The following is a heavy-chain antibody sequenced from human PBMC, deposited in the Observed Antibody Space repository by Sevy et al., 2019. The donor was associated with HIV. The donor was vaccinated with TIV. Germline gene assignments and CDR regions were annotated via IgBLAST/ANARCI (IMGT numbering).Heavy chain of an antibody. J-gene: IGHJ4*02. D-gene: IGHD3-22*01. CDR2: IWNDGSNK. Sequence: GESLKISCAASGFTFSNYGMHWVRQAPGKGLEWVAVIWNDGSNKYYADSVKGRFTISRDNSKNTLYLQMNSLRVEDTAVYFCARGGDFNDRSAKRDFDYWCQGTLVTVSS. CDR3: ARGGDFNDRSAKRDFDY. V-gene: IGHV3-33*01. CDR1: GFTFSNYG.